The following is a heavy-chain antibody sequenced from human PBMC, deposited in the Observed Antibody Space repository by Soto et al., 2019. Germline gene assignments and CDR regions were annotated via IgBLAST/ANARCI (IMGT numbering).Heavy chain of an antibody. CDR3: AKASTVTTFSVDYYYYGMDV. J-gene: IGHJ6*02. Sequence: QVQLVESGGGVVQPGGSLRLSCAASEFTFSNHPMHWLRQSPGKGLEWLAVVSVDGNSQTYADSVKGRLTISRDNSKNMLYLQMNSLRAEDTAVYYCAKASTVTTFSVDYYYYGMDVWGQGTTVTVSS. D-gene: IGHD4-4*01. V-gene: IGHV3-30*04. CDR1: EFTFSNHP. CDR2: VSVDGNSQ.